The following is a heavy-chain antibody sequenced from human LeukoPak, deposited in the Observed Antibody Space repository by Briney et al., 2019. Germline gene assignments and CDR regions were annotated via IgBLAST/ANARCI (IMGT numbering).Heavy chain of an antibody. D-gene: IGHD3-9*01. CDR2: VYRSGNA. CDR1: GGSISTYY. CDR3: ARDDFEYSVHYGMDV. J-gene: IGHJ6*02. V-gene: IGHV4-4*07. Sequence: SETLSLTCSVSGGSISTYYWSWIRQPAGKGLEWIGRVYRSGNANYNPSLKSRVTMSVDTSKNQISLRLRSVTAADTAVYYCARDDFEYSVHYGMDVWGQGTTVTVSS.